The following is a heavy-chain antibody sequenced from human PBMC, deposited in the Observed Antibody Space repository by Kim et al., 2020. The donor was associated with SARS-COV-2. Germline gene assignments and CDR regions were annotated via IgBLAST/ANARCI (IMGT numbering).Heavy chain of an antibody. V-gene: IGHV3-33*01. J-gene: IGHJ6*02. CDR1: GFTFSSYG. CDR2: IWYDGSNK. D-gene: IGHD4-17*01. Sequence: GGSLRLSCAASGFTFSSYGMHWVRQAPGKGLEWVAVIWYDGSNKYYADSVKGRFTISRDNSKNTLYLQMNSLRAEDTAVYYCARAGAVTTLSAHRQKRYYYYGMDVWGQGTTVTVSS. CDR3: ARAGAVTTLSAHRQKRYYYYGMDV.